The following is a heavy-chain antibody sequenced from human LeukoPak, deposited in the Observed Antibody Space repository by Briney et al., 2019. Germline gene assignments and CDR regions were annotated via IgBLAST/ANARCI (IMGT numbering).Heavy chain of an antibody. Sequence: PGGSLRLSCVASGFSFNSYEMNWVRQAPGKGLEWISYISRNGNTEQYADSVKGRFTISRDNAKNSLYLQMNSLRAEDTAVYYCARDLPLYCSGGSCYSAYWGQGTLVTVSS. V-gene: IGHV3-48*03. J-gene: IGHJ4*02. CDR2: ISRNGNTE. CDR1: GFSFNSYE. D-gene: IGHD2-15*01. CDR3: ARDLPLYCSGGSCYSAY.